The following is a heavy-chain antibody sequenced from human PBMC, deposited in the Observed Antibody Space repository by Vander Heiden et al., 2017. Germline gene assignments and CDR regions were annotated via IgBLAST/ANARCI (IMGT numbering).Heavy chain of an antibody. J-gene: IGHJ4*02. CDR2: IGHDGSFK. CDR3: ARDLGAGRYFDY. V-gene: IGHV3-33*01. D-gene: IGHD1-26*01. CDR1: GFPFSPYG. Sequence: QVQLVESGGGVVQTGGSLRLPCAASGFPFSPYGMHWVRQAPGKGLGWVAVIGHDGSFKAYADSVKGRFTISRDNSKNTLYLQMTSLRAEDTAVYYCARDLGAGRYFDYWGQGSLVTVSS.